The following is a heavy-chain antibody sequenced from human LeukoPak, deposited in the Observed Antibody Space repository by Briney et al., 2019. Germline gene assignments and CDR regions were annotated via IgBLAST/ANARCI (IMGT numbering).Heavy chain of an antibody. D-gene: IGHD3-22*01. CDR3: AGLVGRYSSGLYYYYFDY. CDR1: GGSISSGGYY. V-gene: IGHV4-31*03. CDR2: IYYSGST. Sequence: SKTLSLTCTVSGGSISSGGYYWSWIRQHPGKGLEWIGYIYYSGSTYYNPSLKSRVTISVDTSKNQFSLKLSSVTAADTAVYYCAGLVGRYSSGLYYYYFDYWGQGTLVTVSS. J-gene: IGHJ4*02.